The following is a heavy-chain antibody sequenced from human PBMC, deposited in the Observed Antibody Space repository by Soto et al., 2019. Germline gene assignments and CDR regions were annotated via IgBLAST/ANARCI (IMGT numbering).Heavy chain of an antibody. CDR2: ISPSTSHI. D-gene: IGHD2-15*01. J-gene: IGHJ6*02. Sequence: EVHLVESGGGLVKPGGSLRLSCAVSGFTFSSCTMNWVRQAPGKGLEWVSSISPSTSHIYYADSVKGRFTISRDNAKNSLFLQINSLGAEDTAVYYCSGCSGGACHQSYGMDIWGQGTTVIVSS. CDR3: SGCSGGACHQSYGMDI. V-gene: IGHV3-21*01. CDR1: GFTFSSCT.